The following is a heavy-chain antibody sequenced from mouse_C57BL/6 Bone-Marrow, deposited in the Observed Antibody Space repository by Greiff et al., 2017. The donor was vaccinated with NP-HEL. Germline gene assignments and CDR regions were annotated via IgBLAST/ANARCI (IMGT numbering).Heavy chain of an antibody. CDR1: GFTFSSYA. V-gene: IGHV5-9-1*02. D-gene: IGHD3-2*02. Sequence: EVMLVESGEGLVKPGGSLKLSCAASGFTFSSYAMSWVRQTPEKRLEWVAYISSGGDYIYYADTVKGRFTISRDNARNTLYLQMSSLKSEDTAMYYCTRDRTAQATYYAMDYWGQGTSVTVSS. CDR3: TRDRTAQATYYAMDY. CDR2: ISSGGDYI. J-gene: IGHJ4*01.